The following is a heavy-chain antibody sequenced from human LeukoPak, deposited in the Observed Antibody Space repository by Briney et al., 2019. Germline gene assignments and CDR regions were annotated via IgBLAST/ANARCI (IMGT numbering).Heavy chain of an antibody. CDR2: INDGGRTT. CDR1: GFTFNTYA. CDR3: TNQPILADSIDS. V-gene: IGHV3-23*01. D-gene: IGHD3-9*01. J-gene: IGHJ4*02. Sequence: PGGSMRLSCAASGFTFNTYAMNWVRQAPGKGLEWVSTINDGGRTTYYADSVKGRFTISRDNSKNTVYLQMNNLRAEDTALYYCTNQPILADSIDSWGQGTLVTVSS.